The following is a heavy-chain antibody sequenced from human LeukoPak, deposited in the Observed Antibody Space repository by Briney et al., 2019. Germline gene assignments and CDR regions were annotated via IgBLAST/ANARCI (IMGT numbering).Heavy chain of an antibody. D-gene: IGHD3-9*01. CDR3: ARTYMSVLPHYDILTGYYHPFDY. CDR2: IYPSDSDI. V-gene: IGHV5-51*01. CDR1: GYSFTSYW. Sequence: GESLKISCKGSGYSFTSYWIGWVRQMPGKGLEWMGTIYPSDSDIRYSPSFQGQVTISADKSISTAYLQWSSLKASDTAMYYCARTYMSVLPHYDILTGYYHPFDYWGQGTLVTVSS. J-gene: IGHJ4*02.